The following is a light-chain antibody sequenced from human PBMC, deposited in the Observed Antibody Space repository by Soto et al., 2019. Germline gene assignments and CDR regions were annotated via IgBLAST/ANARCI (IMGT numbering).Light chain of an antibody. CDR1: SSNIGGNT. V-gene: IGLV1-44*01. CDR3: CSYVGSSTPPV. CDR2: SNN. J-gene: IGLJ7*01. Sequence: QSVLTQPPSASGTPGQRVTISCSGTSSNIGGNTVSWYQHLPGTAPKLLIYSNNQRPSGLTDRFSGFKSGTSASLAISGLQSEDEADYYCCSYVGSSTPPVFGGGTQLTVL.